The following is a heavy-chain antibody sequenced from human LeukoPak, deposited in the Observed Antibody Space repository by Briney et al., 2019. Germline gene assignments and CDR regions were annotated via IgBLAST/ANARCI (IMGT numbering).Heavy chain of an antibody. CDR1: GFTFGDYA. J-gene: IGHJ4*02. D-gene: IGHD6-19*01. Sequence: PGGSLRLSCTASGFTFGDYAMSRVRQAPGKGLEWVGFIRSTTYGGTTEYAASVKGRFTISRDDSKSIAYLQMNSLKTEDTAVYYCNRYSSGWYNSDYWGQGTLVTVSS. CDR3: NRYSSGWYNSDY. V-gene: IGHV3-49*04. CDR2: IRSTTYGGTT.